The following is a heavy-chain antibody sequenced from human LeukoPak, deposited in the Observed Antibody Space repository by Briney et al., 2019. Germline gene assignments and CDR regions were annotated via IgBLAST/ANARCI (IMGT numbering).Heavy chain of an antibody. J-gene: IGHJ4*02. CDR2: ISGSGIST. V-gene: IGHV3-23*01. CDR1: GFTFSSYA. Sequence: SGGSLRLSCAASGFTFSSYAMSWVRQAPGKGLVWVSAISGSGISTYYADSVKGRFTISRDNSKNTPYLQMNSLRAEDTAVYYCARGGGWSAIDYWGQGTLVTVSS. CDR3: ARGGGWSAIDY. D-gene: IGHD2-15*01.